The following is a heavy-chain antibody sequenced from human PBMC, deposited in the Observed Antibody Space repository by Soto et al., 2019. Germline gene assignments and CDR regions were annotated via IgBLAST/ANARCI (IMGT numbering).Heavy chain of an antibody. Sequence: ESGGGVVQPGRSLRLSCAASGFTFSSYGMHWVRQAPGKGLEWVAVISYDGSNKYYADSVKGRFTISRDNSKNTLYLQMNSLRAEDTAVYYCAKGYGGYYYGSGSYYTLDYWGQGTLVTVSS. J-gene: IGHJ4*02. CDR3: AKGYGGYYYGSGSYYTLDY. CDR2: ISYDGSNK. D-gene: IGHD3-10*01. V-gene: IGHV3-30*18. CDR1: GFTFSSYG.